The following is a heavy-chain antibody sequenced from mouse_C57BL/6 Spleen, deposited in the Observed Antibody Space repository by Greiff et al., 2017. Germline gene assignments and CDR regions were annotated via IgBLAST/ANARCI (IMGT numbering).Heavy chain of an antibody. CDR1: GFSLTSYG. CDR3: AKRGASYYGNYVGYFDV. CDR2: IWGGGST. Sequence: VQLKESGPGLVAPSQSLSITCTVSGFSLTSYGVDWVRQPPGKGLEWLGVIWGGGSTNYNSALMSRLSISKDNSKSQVFLKMNSRQTDDTSMYYCAKRGASYYGNYVGYFDVWGTGTTVTVSS. J-gene: IGHJ1*03. D-gene: IGHD2-10*01. V-gene: IGHV2-9*01.